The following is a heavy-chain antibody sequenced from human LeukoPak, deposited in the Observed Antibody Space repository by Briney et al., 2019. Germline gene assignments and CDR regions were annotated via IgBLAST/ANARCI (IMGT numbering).Heavy chain of an antibody. Sequence: GGSLRLSCAASGFTFSSYSMNWVRQAPGKGLEWVSSISSTSSDIYYADSVKGRFTISRDNAKNSLYLQMNSLRAEDTAVYYCAPSMGQQPSEFDYWGQGTLVTVSS. CDR2: ISSTSSDI. CDR1: GFTFSSYS. D-gene: IGHD6-13*01. V-gene: IGHV3-21*04. CDR3: APSMGQQPSEFDY. J-gene: IGHJ4*02.